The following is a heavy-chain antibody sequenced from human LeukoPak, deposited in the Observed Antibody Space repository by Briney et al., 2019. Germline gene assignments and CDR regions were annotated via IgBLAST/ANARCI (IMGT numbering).Heavy chain of an antibody. Sequence: GGSLRLSCAASGFTFDDYGMSWVRQAPGKGLEWVSGINWNGGSTGYADSVKGRFTISRDNAKNSLYLQRNSLRAEDTALYHCARDGGSYYSCFDPWGQGTLVTVSS. CDR3: ARDGGSYYSCFDP. J-gene: IGHJ5*02. CDR1: GFTFDDYG. CDR2: INWNGGST. D-gene: IGHD1-26*01. V-gene: IGHV3-20*01.